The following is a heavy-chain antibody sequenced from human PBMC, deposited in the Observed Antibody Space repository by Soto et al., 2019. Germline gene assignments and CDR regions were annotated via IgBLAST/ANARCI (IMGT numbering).Heavy chain of an antibody. J-gene: IGHJ5*01. CDR1: GRPVSSGGYY. V-gene: IGHV4-31*03. CDR2: IYHIGSP. CDR3: VRDRSLDSSGHWFDS. D-gene: IGHD6-19*01. Sequence: QVQLQESGPGLVKPAQTLSLTCTVSGRPVSSGGYYWTWIRQLPGKGLEWIGYIYHIGSPSYNPSLKSRLSMSLDTSKNQFSLNLTSVTAADTAIYDCVRDRSLDSSGHWFDSCGQGTLVTVSS.